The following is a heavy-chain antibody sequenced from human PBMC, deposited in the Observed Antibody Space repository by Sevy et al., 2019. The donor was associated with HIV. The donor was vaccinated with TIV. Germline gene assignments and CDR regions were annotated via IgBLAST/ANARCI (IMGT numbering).Heavy chain of an antibody. J-gene: IGHJ6*02. D-gene: IGHD4-17*01. CDR2: ISRTSRTI. CDR1: GFTFSVYS. V-gene: IGHV3-48*04. CDR3: ARDHVKDGDLGDYYYFAMDL. Sequence: GGSLRLSCAASGFTFSVYSMNWVRQAPGRGLEWVSYISRTSRTIYYADSVKGRFTISRDNDKNSLYLQMNSLRAEDTAVYYCARDHVKDGDLGDYYYFAMDLWGQGTTVTVSS.